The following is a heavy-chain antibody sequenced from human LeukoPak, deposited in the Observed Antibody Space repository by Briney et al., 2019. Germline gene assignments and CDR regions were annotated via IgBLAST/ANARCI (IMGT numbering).Heavy chain of an antibody. CDR2: IIPIFGTA. Sequence: SVKVSCKASGGTFSSYAISWVRQAPGQGLEWMGGIIPIFGTANYAQKFQGRVTITTDESTSTAYMELSSLRSEDTAVYYRARGSSGWYYYYYMDVWGKGTTVTVSS. V-gene: IGHV1-69*05. J-gene: IGHJ6*03. CDR3: ARGSSGWYYYYYMDV. D-gene: IGHD6-19*01. CDR1: GGTFSSYA.